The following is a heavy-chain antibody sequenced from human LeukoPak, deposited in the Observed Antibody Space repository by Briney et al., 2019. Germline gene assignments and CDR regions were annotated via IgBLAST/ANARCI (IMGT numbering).Heavy chain of an antibody. J-gene: IGHJ4*02. CDR2: IYHSGST. V-gene: IGHV4-39*07. D-gene: IGHD3-22*01. CDR1: GGSISSSSYY. Sequence: PSETLSLTCTVSGGSISSSSYYWGWVRQPPGKGLEWIGEIYHSGSTNYNPSLKSRVTISVDKSKNQFSLKLSSVTAADTAVYYCARVPRGYYLDYWGQGTLVTVSS. CDR3: ARVPRGYYLDY.